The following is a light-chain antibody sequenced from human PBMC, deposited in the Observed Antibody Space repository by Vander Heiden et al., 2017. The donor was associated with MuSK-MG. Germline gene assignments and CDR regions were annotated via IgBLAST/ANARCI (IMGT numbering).Light chain of an antibody. Sequence: QSALTQPASVSGSPGQSITSSCTGTSSDVGDYNYVSWYPHHPGKAPNLMIYDVSNRPAGVSDRFSGSKSGNTASLTISGLQAEDEAYYYCSSYTSSSTLVFGGGTKLTVL. CDR3: SSYTSSSTLV. CDR1: SSDVGDYNY. J-gene: IGLJ2*01. CDR2: DVS. V-gene: IGLV2-14*03.